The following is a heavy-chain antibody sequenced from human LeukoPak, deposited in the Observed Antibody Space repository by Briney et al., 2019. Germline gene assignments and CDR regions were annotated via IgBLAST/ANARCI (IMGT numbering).Heavy chain of an antibody. CDR2: IIPIFGIA. CDR3: ASYDYGDYQNNNWFDP. J-gene: IGHJ5*02. Sequence: GASLKASCKLSLVTSRGYAISWVRQAPGQGVESMGRIIPIFGIANYAQKFQGRVTITADKSTSTAYMELSSLRSEDTAVYYCASYDYGDYQNNNWFDPWGQGTLVTVSS. V-gene: IGHV1-69*04. D-gene: IGHD4-17*01. CDR1: LVTSRGYA.